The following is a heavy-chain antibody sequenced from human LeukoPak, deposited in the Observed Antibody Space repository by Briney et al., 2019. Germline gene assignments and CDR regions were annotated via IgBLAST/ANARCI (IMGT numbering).Heavy chain of an antibody. D-gene: IGHD3-3*01. CDR3: AKTYYDFWSGYYNDY. V-gene: IGHV3-23*01. CDR1: GFTFSTYA. CDR2: ISGSGGST. Sequence: GGSLRLSCAASGFTFSTYAMSWVRQAPGKGLEWVSAISGSGGSTYYADSVKGRFTISGDNSKNTLYLQMNSLRAEDTAVYYCAKTYYDFWSGYYNDYWGQGTLVTVSS. J-gene: IGHJ4*02.